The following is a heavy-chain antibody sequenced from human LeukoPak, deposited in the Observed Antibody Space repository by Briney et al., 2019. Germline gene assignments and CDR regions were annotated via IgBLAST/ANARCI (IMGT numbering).Heavy chain of an antibody. D-gene: IGHD4-17*01. J-gene: IGHJ4*02. CDR2: IKQDGSEK. Sequence: GGSLRLSCAASGFTFSSYWMSWVRQAPGKGPEWVANIKQDGSEKYYVDSVKGRFTISRDNAKNSLYLQMNSLRAEDTAVYYCAGEFAPDYGDYPYFDYWGQGTLVTVSS. CDR3: AGEFAPDYGDYPYFDY. CDR1: GFTFSSYW. V-gene: IGHV3-7*01.